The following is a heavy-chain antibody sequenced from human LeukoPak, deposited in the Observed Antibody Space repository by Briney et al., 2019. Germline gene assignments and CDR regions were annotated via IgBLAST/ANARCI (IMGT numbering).Heavy chain of an antibody. CDR1: GGSISSYY. J-gene: IGHJ4*02. CDR2: IYYSGST. V-gene: IGHV4-59*01. CDR3: ARDLGDESFDY. Sequence: SETLSLTCTVSGGSISSYYWSWIRQPPGKALEWIGYIYYSGSTNYNPSLKRRVTISVDASKNQFSLKLSSVTAADTAVYYCARDLGDESFDYWGQGTLVTVSS. D-gene: IGHD4-17*01.